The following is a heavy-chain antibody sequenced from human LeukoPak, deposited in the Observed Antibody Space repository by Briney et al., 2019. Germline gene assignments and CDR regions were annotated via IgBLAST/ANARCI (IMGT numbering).Heavy chain of an antibody. CDR1: GGSISSYY. V-gene: IGHV4-59*12. CDR3: ARSYGYSSGWFDY. CDR2: IYYSGST. J-gene: IGHJ4*02. Sequence: SETLSLTCTVSGGSISSYYWSWIRQPPGKGLEWIGYIYYSGSTNYNPSLKSRVTISVDTSKNQFSLKLSSVTAADTAVYYCARSYGYSSGWFDYWGQGTLVTVSS. D-gene: IGHD6-19*01.